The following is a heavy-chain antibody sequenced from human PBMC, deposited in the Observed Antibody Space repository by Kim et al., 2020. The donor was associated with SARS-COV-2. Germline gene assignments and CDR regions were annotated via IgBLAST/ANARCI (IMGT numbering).Heavy chain of an antibody. CDR3: VRTVWSWGFYNS. Sequence: SETLSLTCSVSGDSIKTNRHSWGWIRQSPGKGLEYIGSIYYSGTTYYVPSLEGRVTISTHTSKNEFSLHLTSVTAADTAIYYCVRTVWSWGFYNSWGQGSLVTVS. V-gene: IGHV4-39*07. CDR1: GDSIKTNRHS. CDR2: IYYSGTT. J-gene: IGHJ4*02. D-gene: IGHD2-21*01.